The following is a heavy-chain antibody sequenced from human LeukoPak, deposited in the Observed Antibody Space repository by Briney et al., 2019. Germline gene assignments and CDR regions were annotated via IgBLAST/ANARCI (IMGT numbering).Heavy chain of an antibody. CDR1: GFTFSSYA. D-gene: IGHD3-22*01. CDR3: AKRYYQDSSVYLGAIDY. Sequence: GGSLRLSCAASGFTFSSYAMNWVRQAPGKGLEWVSAISGSGGSTYYADSVKGRFTISRDNSKNTLYLQMNSLRAEDTAVYFCAKRYYQDSSVYLGAIDYWGQGTLVTVSS. CDR2: ISGSGGST. J-gene: IGHJ4*02. V-gene: IGHV3-23*01.